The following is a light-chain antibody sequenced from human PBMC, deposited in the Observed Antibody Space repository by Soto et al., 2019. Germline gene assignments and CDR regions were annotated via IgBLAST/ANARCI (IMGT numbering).Light chain of an antibody. CDR3: QQYNNWHQT. J-gene: IGKJ1*01. V-gene: IGKV3-15*01. CDR2: GAS. Sequence: LVSTQCAVTLSVSPGKRSTPSGGASQSVSSNLAWYQQKPGQAPRILIYGASTRATGIPARFSGSGSGTEFTLPISSMQSEDFAVYYCQQYNNWHQTFGQGTKVDIK. CDR1: QSVSSN.